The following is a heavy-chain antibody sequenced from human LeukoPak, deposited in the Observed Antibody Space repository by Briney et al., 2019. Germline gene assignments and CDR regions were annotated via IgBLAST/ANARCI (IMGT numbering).Heavy chain of an antibody. J-gene: IGHJ3*02. CDR2: ISPSGGST. CDR3: GRVTLYAFDI. V-gene: IGHV1-46*01. D-gene: IGHD4-23*01. CDR1: GNTFSSYF. Sequence: ASVKVSCKASGNTFSSYFIHWVRQAPGQGLAWMGIISPSGGSTSYAQEFQGRVTMTRDTSTSTVYMELSSLRSEDTAVYYCGRVTLYAFDIWGQGTMVTVSS.